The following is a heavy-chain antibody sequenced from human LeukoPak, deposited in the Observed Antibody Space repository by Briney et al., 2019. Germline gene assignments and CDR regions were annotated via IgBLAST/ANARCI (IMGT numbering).Heavy chain of an antibody. CDR2: ISYDGSNK. J-gene: IGHJ4*02. CDR1: GFTFSSYG. V-gene: IGHV3-30*18. D-gene: IGHD3-22*01. CDR3: AKDSKKNRITTIVVVIGGPDY. Sequence: GGSLRLSCAASGFTFSSYGMHWVRQAPGKGLEWVAVISYDGSNKYYADSVKGRFTISRDNSKNTLYLQMNSLRAEDTAVYYCAKDSKKNRITTIVVVIGGPDYWGQGTLVTVSS.